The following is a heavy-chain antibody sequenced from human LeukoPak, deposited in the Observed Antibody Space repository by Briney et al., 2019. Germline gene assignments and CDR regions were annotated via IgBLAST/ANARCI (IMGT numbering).Heavy chain of an antibody. V-gene: IGHV3-30*03. CDR3: ARPGTRTTYYFDY. J-gene: IGHJ4*02. Sequence: GRSLRLSCAASGFTFRSYGMHWVRQAPGKGLEWVAVISYDGSNKYYADSVKGRFTISRDNSKNTLYLQMNSLRAEDTAMYYCARPGTRTTYYFDYWGQGTLVTVSS. D-gene: IGHD1-1*01. CDR1: GFTFRSYG. CDR2: ISYDGSNK.